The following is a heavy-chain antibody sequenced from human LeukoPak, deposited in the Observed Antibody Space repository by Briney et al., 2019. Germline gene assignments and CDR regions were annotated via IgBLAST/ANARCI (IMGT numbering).Heavy chain of an antibody. D-gene: IGHD3-9*01. Sequence: GGSLRLSCAASGFTFDDYAMHWVRQAPGKGLEWVSLISGDGGSTYYADSVKGRFTISRDNSKNSLYLQMNSLRTEDTALYYCAKGHFEWHLREFDPWGQGTLVTVSS. CDR3: AKGHFEWHLREFDP. V-gene: IGHV3-43*02. CDR1: GFTFDDYA. J-gene: IGHJ5*02. CDR2: ISGDGGST.